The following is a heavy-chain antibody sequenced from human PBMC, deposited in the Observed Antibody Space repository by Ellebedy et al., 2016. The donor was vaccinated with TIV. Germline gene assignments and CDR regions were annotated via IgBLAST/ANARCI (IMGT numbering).Heavy chain of an antibody. CDR2: IIPIFGTA. V-gene: IGHV1-69*13. J-gene: IGHJ4*02. D-gene: IGHD3-9*01. Sequence: ASVKVSCKASGGTFSSYGINWVRQAPGHGLEWVGGIIPIFGTAQYAQKFQGRVTVTADESSSTAYMELSSLRFEDTAVYYCARGYDILTAYYNFEYWGQGTLVTVSS. CDR1: GGTFSSYG. CDR3: ARGYDILTAYYNFEY.